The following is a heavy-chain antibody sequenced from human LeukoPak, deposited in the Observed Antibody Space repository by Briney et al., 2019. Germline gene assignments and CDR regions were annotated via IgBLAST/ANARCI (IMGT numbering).Heavy chain of an antibody. J-gene: IGHJ3*02. V-gene: IGHV4-38-2*02. Sequence: PSETLSLTCAVSGYSISSGYYWGWIRQPPGKGLEWIGSIYHSGSTYYNPSLKSRVTISVDTSKNQFSLKLSSVTAADTAVYYCARDEGYCSGGSCCRSAFDIWGQGTMVTVSS. D-gene: IGHD2-15*01. CDR3: ARDEGYCSGGSCCRSAFDI. CDR2: IYHSGST. CDR1: GYSISSGYY.